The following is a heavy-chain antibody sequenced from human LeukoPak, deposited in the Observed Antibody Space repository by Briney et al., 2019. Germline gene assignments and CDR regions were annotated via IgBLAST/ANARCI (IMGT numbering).Heavy chain of an antibody. D-gene: IGHD3-16*02. Sequence: ASVKVSCKASGYTFTSYDIIWVRQATGQGLEWMGWMNPKSGNTGYAQRFQGRVTMTRNTSISTAYMELSSLKSEDTAVYYCARTPITFGGVIVTYWFDPWGQGTLVTVSS. CDR1: GYTFTSYD. V-gene: IGHV1-8*01. CDR2: MNPKSGNT. CDR3: ARTPITFGGVIVTYWFDP. J-gene: IGHJ5*02.